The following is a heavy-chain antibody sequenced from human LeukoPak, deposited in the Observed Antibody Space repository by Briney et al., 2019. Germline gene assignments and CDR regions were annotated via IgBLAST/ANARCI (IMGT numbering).Heavy chain of an antibody. D-gene: IGHD3-16*02. J-gene: IGHJ4*02. CDR1: GFTFSSYS. V-gene: IGHV3-48*04. CDR3: AGGVIPFDY. Sequence: GGSLRLSCAASGFTFSSYSMNWVRQAPGKGLEWVSYISSSSSTIYYADSVKGRFTISRDNAKSSLYLQMNSLRAEDTAVYYCAGGVIPFDYWGQGTLVTVSS. CDR2: ISSSSSTI.